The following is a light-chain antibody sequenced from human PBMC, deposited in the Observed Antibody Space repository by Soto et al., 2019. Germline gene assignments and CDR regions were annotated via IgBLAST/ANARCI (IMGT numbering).Light chain of an antibody. V-gene: IGKV1-5*01. CDR1: QSISSW. J-gene: IGKJ1*01. CDR3: LQVYSFPRT. Sequence: DVQMTQSPSTLSATVVYRVTISYRASQSISSWLAWYQQKPGKAPQYLIQAASILQSGVPSRFSGSGSGTEFILTINNLQPEDFASYFCLQVYSFPRTFGLGTKV. CDR2: AAS.